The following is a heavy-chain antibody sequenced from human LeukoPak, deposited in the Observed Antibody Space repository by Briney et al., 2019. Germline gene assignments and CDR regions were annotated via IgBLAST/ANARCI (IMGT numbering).Heavy chain of an antibody. V-gene: IGHV3-33*06. J-gene: IGHJ4*02. CDR3: AKDDYGDYFGFDY. CDR1: GFTFSSYG. Sequence: PGGSLRLSCAASGFTFSSYGMHWVRQAPGKGLGWVAVIWYDGSNKYYADSVKGRFTISRDNSKNTLYLQMNSLRAEDTAVYYCAKDDYGDYFGFDYWGQGTLVTVSS. CDR2: IWYDGSNK. D-gene: IGHD4-17*01.